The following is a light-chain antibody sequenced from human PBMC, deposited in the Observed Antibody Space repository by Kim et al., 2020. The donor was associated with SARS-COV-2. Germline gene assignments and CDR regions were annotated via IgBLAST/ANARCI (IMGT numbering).Light chain of an antibody. Sequence: GKTVTITCTRTSDTRATNDVQWDEQRPGRAPTTVIYEDYQRPSGVPDRFSASIDISSNSASLTISGLKTEDEADYSCQSYDSSTWVFGGGTQLTVL. CDR3: QSYDSSTWV. CDR1: SDTRATND. V-gene: IGLV6-57*03. CDR2: EDY. J-gene: IGLJ3*02.